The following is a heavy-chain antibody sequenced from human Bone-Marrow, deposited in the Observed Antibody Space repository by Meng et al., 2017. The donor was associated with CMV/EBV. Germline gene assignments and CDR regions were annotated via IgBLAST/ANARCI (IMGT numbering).Heavy chain of an antibody. J-gene: IGHJ4*02. D-gene: IGHD2-15*01. CDR2: VYYTGSA. Sequence: SETLSLTCSVSGDSISSSGCYWGWIRQPPGKGLEWIGNVYYTGSAYYSPSRQSHVTISVDTSKNQFSLKLTSVTAADTAVYYCATLSGYCSGGSCYPDVWGQGTLVTVSS. V-gene: IGHV4-39*07. CDR1: GDSISSSGCY. CDR3: ATLSGYCSGGSCYPDV.